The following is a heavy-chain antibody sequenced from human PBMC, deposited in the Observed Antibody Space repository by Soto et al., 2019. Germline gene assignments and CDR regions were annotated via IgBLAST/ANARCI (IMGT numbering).Heavy chain of an antibody. V-gene: IGHV3-7*05. CDR1: GFTFHTFW. CDR3: ARVHREAVPCY. Sequence: GGSLRLSCTASGFTFHTFWMSWVRQTPGRGLEWVATIKYDGSEIYYVDSVKGRFTISRDNAKDSLYLQMTSLRVDDTAVYYCARVHREAVPCYWGQGARVTLSS. D-gene: IGHD2-15*01. CDR2: IKYDGSEI. J-gene: IGHJ4*02.